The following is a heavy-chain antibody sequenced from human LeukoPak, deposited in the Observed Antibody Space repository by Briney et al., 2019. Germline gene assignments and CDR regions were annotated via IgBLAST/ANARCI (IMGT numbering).Heavy chain of an antibody. V-gene: IGHV3-7*03. CDR3: ARISSTTGVAWGGYLDF. D-gene: IGHD2-8*01. CDR2: IKQDGSEE. J-gene: IGHJ4*02. CDR1: EFTFSSYW. Sequence: GGSLRLSCATSEFTFSSYWMSGLRQAPGKGLEWVANIKQDGSEEYYVDSVKGRFTISRDNAKNSLYLRTNSLRAEDTAVYHCARISSTTGVAWGGYLDFWGQGTLVAVSS.